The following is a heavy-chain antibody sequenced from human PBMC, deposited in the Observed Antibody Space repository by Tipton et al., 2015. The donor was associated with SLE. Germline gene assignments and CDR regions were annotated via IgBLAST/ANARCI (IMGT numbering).Heavy chain of an antibody. D-gene: IGHD1-26*01. CDR1: GFTFSSYA. CDR2: ISGSGGST. Sequence: SLRLSCAASGFTFSSYAMSWVRQAPGKGLEWVSAISGSGGSTYYADSVKGRFTISRDNSKNSLYLQMNSLRAEDTAVYYCARDGGSYYYYYYGMDVWGQGTTVTVSS. V-gene: IGHV3-23*01. J-gene: IGHJ6*02. CDR3: ARDGGSYYYYYYGMDV.